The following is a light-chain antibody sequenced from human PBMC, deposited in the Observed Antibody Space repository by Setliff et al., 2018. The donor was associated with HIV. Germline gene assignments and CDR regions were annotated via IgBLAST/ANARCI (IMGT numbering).Light chain of an antibody. V-gene: IGLV2-14*03. CDR1: SSDIGGYNY. J-gene: IGLJ1*01. Sequence: QSVLTQPASVSGSPGQTITISCTGTSSDIGGYNYASWYQQHPGEAPKLIIYNVYNRPSGIPSRFSGSKSGNTASLSISELRAEDETDYYCTSYTGGNTRIFGTGTKVTVL. CDR2: NVY. CDR3: TSYTGGNTRI.